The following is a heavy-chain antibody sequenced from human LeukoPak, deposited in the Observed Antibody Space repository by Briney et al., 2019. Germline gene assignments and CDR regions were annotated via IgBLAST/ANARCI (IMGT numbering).Heavy chain of an antibody. CDR1: GYTFTGYY. V-gene: IGHV1-2*02. D-gene: IGHD2-2*01. CDR3: ARDLYCSSTSCITYYYYYGMDV. CDR2: INPNSGGT. J-gene: IGHJ6*02. Sequence: VASVKVSCKASGYTFTGYYMHWVRQAPGQGLEWMGWINPNSGGTNYAQKFQGRVTMTRDTSISTAYMELSRLRSDDTAVYYCARDLYCSSTSCITYYYYYGMDVWGQGTTVTVSS.